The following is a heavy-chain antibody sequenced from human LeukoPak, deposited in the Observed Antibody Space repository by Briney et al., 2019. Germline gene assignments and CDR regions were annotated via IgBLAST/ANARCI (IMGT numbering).Heavy chain of an antibody. D-gene: IGHD1-1*01. CDR2: ISWNSGSI. Sequence: PGGSLRLSCAASGLTFDDYAMHWVRQAPGKGLEWVSGISWNSGSIGYADSVKGRFTISRDNAKNSLYLQMNSLRAEDTAVYYCAKDGTGHLGYWGQGTLVTVSS. J-gene: IGHJ4*02. V-gene: IGHV3-9*01. CDR1: GLTFDDYA. CDR3: AKDGTGHLGY.